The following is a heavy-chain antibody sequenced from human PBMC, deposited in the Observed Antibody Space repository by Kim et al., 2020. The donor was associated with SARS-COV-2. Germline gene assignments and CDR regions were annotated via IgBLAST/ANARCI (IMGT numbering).Heavy chain of an antibody. D-gene: IGHD3-16*02. CDR2: ISYDGSNK. CDR3: ARATFGGVIVPDAFDI. CDR1: GFTFSSYA. J-gene: IGHJ3*02. V-gene: IGHV3-30*04. Sequence: GGSLRLSCAASGFTFSSYAMHWVRQAPGKGLEWVAVISYDGSNKYYADSVKGRFTISRDNSKNTLYLQMNSLRAEDTAVYYCARATFGGVIVPDAFDIWGQGTMVTVSS.